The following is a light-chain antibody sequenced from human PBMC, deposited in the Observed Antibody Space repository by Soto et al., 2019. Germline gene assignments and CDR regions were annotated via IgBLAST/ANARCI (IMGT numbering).Light chain of an antibody. V-gene: IGLV2-11*01. CDR2: DVS. CDR3: CSYAGSNTLV. Sequence: QSALTQPRSVSGSPGQSITISCSGTIRDIGGYSFISWYQQHPGTAPKIIIYDVSKRPSGVPDRFSGSTSGNTASLTISGLQAEDDAFYYCCSYAGSNTLVFGGGTKLTVL. J-gene: IGLJ2*01. CDR1: IRDIGGYSF.